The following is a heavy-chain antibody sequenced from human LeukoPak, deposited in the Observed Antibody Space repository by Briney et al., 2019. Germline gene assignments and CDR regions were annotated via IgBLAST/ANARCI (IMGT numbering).Heavy chain of an antibody. D-gene: IGHD4-17*01. Sequence: PSETLSLTCTVSGGSLSSSSYYWNWIRQPPGKGLEWIGYIYYSGSTNYNPPLKSRVTISLDTSRNQFSLKLSSVTAADTAVYYCARDVYGDYVNDAFDIWGQGTMVTVSS. V-gene: IGHV4-61*01. J-gene: IGHJ3*02. CDR2: IYYSGST. CDR1: GGSLSSSSYY. CDR3: ARDVYGDYVNDAFDI.